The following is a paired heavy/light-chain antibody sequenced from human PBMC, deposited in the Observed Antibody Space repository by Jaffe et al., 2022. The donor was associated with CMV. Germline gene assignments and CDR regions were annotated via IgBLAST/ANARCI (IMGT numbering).Heavy chain of an antibody. V-gene: IGHV1-3*01. J-gene: IGHJ4*02. Sequence: QVQLVQSGAEVKKPGASVRVSCKASGYTFTNYPIHWVRQAPGQGLEWMGWVNAGNAKTRYSQKFQDRVTITRDTSATTAYMDLRGLTSEDTAVYFCARFNTLGGVVPGGHFDFWGQGTLVTVSS. CDR1: GYTFTNYP. CDR2: VNAGNAKT. CDR3: ARFNTLGGVVPGGHFDF. D-gene: IGHD3-16*01.
Light chain of an antibody. J-gene: IGLJ2*01. CDR3: QAWDTHSVV. CDR1: NLGDKY. Sequence: SYELSQSSSVSVSPGQTVSITCSGDNLGDKYISWYQQRPGQAPVVVIYQDIKRPSGIPERFSASNSGDTATLTISGTQPMDEADYYCQAWDTHSVVFGGGTRLTVL. CDR2: QDI. V-gene: IGLV3-1*01.